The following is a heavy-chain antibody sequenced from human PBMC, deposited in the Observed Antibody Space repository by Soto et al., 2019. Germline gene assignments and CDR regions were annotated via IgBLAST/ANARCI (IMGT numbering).Heavy chain of an antibody. CDR3: ARSVTP. Sequence: GGSLRLSCAASGFIFSSYAMNWVRQAPGKGLEWVSGIGSTGVSTYYADSVKGRFTISRDNSKNMLYLHMDSLRAEDTAVYYCARSVTPWGQGTLVTVSS. J-gene: IGHJ5*02. V-gene: IGHV3-23*01. D-gene: IGHD3-10*01. CDR1: GFIFSSYA. CDR2: IGSTGVST.